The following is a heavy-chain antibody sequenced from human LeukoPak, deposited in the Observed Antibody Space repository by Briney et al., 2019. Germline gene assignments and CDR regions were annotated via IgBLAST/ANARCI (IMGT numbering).Heavy chain of an antibody. V-gene: IGHV3-23*01. D-gene: IGHD6-19*01. CDR1: GFTFSSYA. CDR3: AKDPKQWLARTLDY. CDR2: ISGSGGST. J-gene: IGHJ4*02. Sequence: GGSLRLSCAASGFTFSSYAMSWVRQAPGKGLGWVSAISGSGGSTYYADSVKGRFTISRANSKNTLYLQMNSLRAEDTAVYYCAKDPKQWLARTLDYWGQGTLVTVSS.